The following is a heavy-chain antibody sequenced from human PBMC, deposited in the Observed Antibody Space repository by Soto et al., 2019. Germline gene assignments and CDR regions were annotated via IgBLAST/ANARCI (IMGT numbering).Heavy chain of an antibody. CDR3: ARAGYYDFWSGYYEGPYYYYGMDV. CDR2: IYYSGST. Sequence: PSETLSLTCTVSGGSISSYYWSWIRQPPEKGLEWIGYIYYSGSTNYNPSLKSRVTISVDTSKNQFSLKLSSVTAADTAVYYCARAGYYDFWSGYYEGPYYYYGMDVWGQGTTVTVSS. CDR1: GGSISSYY. J-gene: IGHJ6*02. V-gene: IGHV4-59*01. D-gene: IGHD3-3*01.